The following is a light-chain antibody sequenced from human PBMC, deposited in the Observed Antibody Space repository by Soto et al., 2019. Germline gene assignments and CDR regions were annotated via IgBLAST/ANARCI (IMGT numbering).Light chain of an antibody. CDR1: SSDVGGYNY. Sequence: QSALTQPASVSGSPGQSITISCTGTSSDVGGYNYVSWYQQHAGKAPKFMIYEVSNRPSGVSNRFSGSKSGNTASLTISGLQAEDEADYYCSSYTSASSFYVFGTGTKATVL. CDR2: EVS. V-gene: IGLV2-14*01. CDR3: SSYTSASSFYV. J-gene: IGLJ1*01.